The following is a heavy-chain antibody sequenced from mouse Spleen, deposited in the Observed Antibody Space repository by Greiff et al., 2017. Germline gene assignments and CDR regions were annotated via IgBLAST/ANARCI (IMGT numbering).Heavy chain of an antibody. J-gene: IGHJ4*01. CDR3: AKSSYDAMDY. Sequence: EVQLVESGGGLVKPGGSLKLSCAASGFTFSDYGMHWVRQAPEKGLEWVAYISSGSSTIYYADTVKGRFTISRDNAKNTLFLQMTSLRSEDTAMYYCAKSSYDAMDYWGQGTSVTVSS. D-gene: IGHD1-1*01. V-gene: IGHV5-17*01. CDR1: GFTFSDYG. CDR2: ISSGSSTI.